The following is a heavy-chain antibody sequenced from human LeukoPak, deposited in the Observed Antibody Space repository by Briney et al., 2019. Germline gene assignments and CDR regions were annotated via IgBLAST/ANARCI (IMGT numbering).Heavy chain of an antibody. Sequence: GASVKVSCKASGGTFSSYAISWVRQAPGQGLEWMGGIIPIFGTANYAQKFQGRVTITADESTSTAYMELSSLRSEDTAVYYCARAASRDGYSTDYYFDYWGQGTLVTVSS. CDR3: ARAASRDGYSTDYYFDY. J-gene: IGHJ4*02. V-gene: IGHV1-69*13. CDR1: GGTFSSYA. CDR2: IIPIFGTA. D-gene: IGHD5-24*01.